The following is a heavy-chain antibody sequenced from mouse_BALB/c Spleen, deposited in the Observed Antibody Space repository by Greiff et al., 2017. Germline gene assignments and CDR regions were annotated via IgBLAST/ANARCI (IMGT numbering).Heavy chain of an antibody. Sequence: VQLQQSDAELVKPGASVKISCKASGYTFTDHAIHWVKQKPEQGLEWIGYISPGNGDIKYNEKFKGKATLTADKSSSTAYMQLNSLTSEDSAVYFCTFMITTGGFDYWGQGTTLTVSS. J-gene: IGHJ2*01. CDR2: ISPGNGDI. CDR1: GYTFTDHA. V-gene: IGHV1S53*02. CDR3: TFMITTGGFDY. D-gene: IGHD2-4*01.